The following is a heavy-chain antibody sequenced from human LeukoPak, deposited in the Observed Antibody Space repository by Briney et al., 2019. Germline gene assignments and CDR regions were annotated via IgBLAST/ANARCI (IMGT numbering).Heavy chain of an antibody. D-gene: IGHD3/OR15-3a*01. V-gene: IGHV3-49*03. CDR1: GFTFSDST. CDR3: TRGQGLYY. J-gene: IGHJ4*02. CDR2: IRRKVYGGTA. Sequence: GGSLILSCAASGFTFSDSTMSWYRQAPGKGLEWVGFIRRKVYGGTAEYAASVKGRFTISRDDSKSIAYLQMDSLKIEDSAVYYCTRGQGLYYWGQGTLVIVSS.